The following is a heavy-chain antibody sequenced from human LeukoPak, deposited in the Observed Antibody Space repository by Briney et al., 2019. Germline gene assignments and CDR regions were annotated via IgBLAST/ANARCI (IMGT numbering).Heavy chain of an antibody. CDR2: IYHSGST. V-gene: IGHV4-4*02. CDR3: ARDYYGSGSYVPMYYMDV. CDR1: GGSISSSNW. Sequence: PSETLSPTCAVSGGSISSSNWWSWVRQPPGKGLEWIGEIYHSGSTNYNPSLKSRVTISVDKSKNQFSLKLSSVTAADTAVYYCARDYYGSGSYVPMYYMDVWGKGTTVTVSS. D-gene: IGHD3-10*01. J-gene: IGHJ6*03.